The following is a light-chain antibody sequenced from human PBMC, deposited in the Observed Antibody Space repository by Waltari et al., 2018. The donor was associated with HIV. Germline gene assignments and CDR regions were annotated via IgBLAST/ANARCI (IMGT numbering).Light chain of an antibody. Sequence: DIAMIQSPDSLAVSPGEAASISCRSSQSLRHQNGQNYLEWYIQRPGQAPELLIYLGSRRASGVPDRIGGSVSGTDFILRISRVEPEDVGVYYCMHGQQTPVFGQGTKVEV. CDR3: MHGQQTPV. V-gene: IGKV2-28*01. CDR1: QSLRHQNGQNY. CDR2: LGS. J-gene: IGKJ1*01.